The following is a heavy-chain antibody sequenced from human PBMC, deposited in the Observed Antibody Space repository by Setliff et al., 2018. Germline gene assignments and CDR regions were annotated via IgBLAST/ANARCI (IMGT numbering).Heavy chain of an antibody. Sequence: LRLSCAASGFSFSNYWMHWVRQAPGKGLVWVSRINSDGSSTNYADSVKGQFTVSRDNAKNTLYLQMNSLRAEDTAVYYCAKQKNTGYGQPVDSWGQGVQVTVSS. V-gene: IGHV3-74*01. CDR2: INSDGSST. CDR3: AKQKNTGYGQPVDS. J-gene: IGHJ4*02. CDR1: GFSFSNYW. D-gene: IGHD5-12*01.